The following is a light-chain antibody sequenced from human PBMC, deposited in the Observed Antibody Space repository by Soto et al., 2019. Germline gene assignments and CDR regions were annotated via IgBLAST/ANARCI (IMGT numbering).Light chain of an antibody. CDR3: QQYKSYPLT. Sequence: DIVMTQSPLSLPVTPGEPASISCRSSQSLLHSNGHKYLDGYLQKPGQSPQLLIYLGSNRASGVPDRFRGSGSGTDFTITISGLQTDDFATYYCQQYKSYPLTFGQGTKVDIK. J-gene: IGKJ1*01. V-gene: IGKV2-28*01. CDR2: LGS. CDR1: QSLLHSNGHKY.